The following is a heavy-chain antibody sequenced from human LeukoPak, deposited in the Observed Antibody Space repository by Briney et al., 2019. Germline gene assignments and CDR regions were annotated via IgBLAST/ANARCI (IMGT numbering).Heavy chain of an antibody. CDR2: ISSSSSTI. J-gene: IGHJ6*03. CDR1: GFTFSSYS. CDR3: AREALTTVTDLHYYYYYYMDV. Sequence: PGGSLRLSCAASGFTFSSYSMNWVRQAPGKGLEWVSYISSSSSTIYYADSVKGRFTISRGNAKNSLYLQMNSLRAEDTALYYCAREALTTVTDLHYYYYYYMDVWGKGTTVTVSS. V-gene: IGHV3-48*04. D-gene: IGHD4-11*01.